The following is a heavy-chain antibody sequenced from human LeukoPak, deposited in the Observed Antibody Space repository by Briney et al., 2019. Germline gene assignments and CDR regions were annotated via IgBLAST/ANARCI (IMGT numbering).Heavy chain of an antibody. CDR1: GYTFTGYY. Sequence: ASVKVSCKTSGYTFTGYYMHWVRQDPGQGLEWMGWINPSSGGTNYAQKFQGRVTMTRDTSISTAYMELSRLRSDDTAVYYCATQRGSYLWGTDFDYWGQGTLVTVSS. D-gene: IGHD3-16*01. J-gene: IGHJ4*02. CDR3: ATQRGSYLWGTDFDY. V-gene: IGHV1-2*02. CDR2: INPSSGGT.